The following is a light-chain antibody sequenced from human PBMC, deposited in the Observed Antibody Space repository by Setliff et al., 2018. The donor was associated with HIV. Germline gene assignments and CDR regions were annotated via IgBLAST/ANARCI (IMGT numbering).Light chain of an antibody. CDR1: SSNIGINT. Sequence: QSVLTQPPSASGTPGQRVTISCSGSSSNIGINTINWYQQLPGTAPKLLIYRNNQRPSGVPDRFSGSKSGTSASLAISGLQAEDEADYYCAAWDDSLNGSYVFGTGTKVT. CDR3: AAWDDSLNGSYV. V-gene: IGLV1-44*01. CDR2: RNN. J-gene: IGLJ1*01.